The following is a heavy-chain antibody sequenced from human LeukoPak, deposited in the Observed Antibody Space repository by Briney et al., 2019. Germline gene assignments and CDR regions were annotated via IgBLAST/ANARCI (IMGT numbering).Heavy chain of an antibody. Sequence: SQTLSLTCTVSGGSISSGDYYWSWIRQPPGKGLEWIGYIYYSGSTYYNPSLKSRVTISVDTSKNQFSLKLSSVTAADTAVYYCAREWGLQGDYSYWYFDPWGRGTLVTVSS. D-gene: IGHD4-17*01. J-gene: IGHJ2*01. CDR1: GGSISSGDYY. CDR2: IYYSGST. V-gene: IGHV4-30-4*01. CDR3: AREWGLQGDYSYWYFDP.